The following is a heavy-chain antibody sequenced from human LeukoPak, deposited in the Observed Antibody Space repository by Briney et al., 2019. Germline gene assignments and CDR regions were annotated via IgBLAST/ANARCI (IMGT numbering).Heavy chain of an antibody. CDR3: AKILGYCSSTSCHRGNWFDP. J-gene: IGHJ5*02. Sequence: GGSLRLSSTAPGFTFSSYGMHWVRQAPGKGLEWVAFIRYDGSNKYYADSVKGRFTISRDNSKNTLYLQMNSLRAEDTAVYYCAKILGYCSSTSCHRGNWFDPWGQGNLVTVSS. CDR1: GFTFSSYG. V-gene: IGHV3-30*02. D-gene: IGHD2-2*01. CDR2: IRYDGSNK.